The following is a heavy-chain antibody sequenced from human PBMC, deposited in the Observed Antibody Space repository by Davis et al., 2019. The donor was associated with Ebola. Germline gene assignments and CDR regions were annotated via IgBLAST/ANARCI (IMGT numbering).Heavy chain of an antibody. J-gene: IGHJ4*02. Sequence: ASVKVSCKASGYTFTSYGISWVRQAPGQGLEWMGWISAYNGNTNYAQKLQGRVTMTTDTSTSTAYMELSSLRSEDTAVYYCARVWDSGYDSSFDYWGQGTLVTVSS. D-gene: IGHD5-12*01. CDR3: ARVWDSGYDSSFDY. CDR2: ISAYNGNT. V-gene: IGHV1-18*01. CDR1: GYTFTSYG.